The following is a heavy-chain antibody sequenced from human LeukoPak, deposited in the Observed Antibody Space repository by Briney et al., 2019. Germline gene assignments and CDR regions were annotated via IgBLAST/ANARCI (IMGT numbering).Heavy chain of an antibody. CDR2: IYYSGST. Sequence: SETLSLTCTVSGGSISSSSYYWGWIRQPPGKGLEWIGYIYYSGSTNYNPSLKSRVTISVDTSKNQFSLKLSSVTAADTAVYYCAREWYYYGSGSYYSPNHFDYWGQGTLVTVSS. V-gene: IGHV4-61*01. D-gene: IGHD3-10*01. CDR1: GGSISSSSYY. CDR3: AREWYYYGSGSYYSPNHFDY. J-gene: IGHJ4*02.